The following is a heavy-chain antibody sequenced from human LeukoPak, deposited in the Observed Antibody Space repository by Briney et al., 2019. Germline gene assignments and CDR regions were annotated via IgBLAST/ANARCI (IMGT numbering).Heavy chain of an antibody. CDR3: ARHPYSGSYHFDY. Sequence: ASVKVSCKASGYIFTVYYMHWVRQAPGQGLEWMGWINPNSGGTNSAQKFQGRVTMTRDTSISTAYMELSRLTSDDTAVYYCARHPYSGSYHFDYWGQGTLVTVSS. CDR2: INPNSGGT. D-gene: IGHD1-26*01. CDR1: GYIFTVYY. J-gene: IGHJ4*02. V-gene: IGHV1-2*02.